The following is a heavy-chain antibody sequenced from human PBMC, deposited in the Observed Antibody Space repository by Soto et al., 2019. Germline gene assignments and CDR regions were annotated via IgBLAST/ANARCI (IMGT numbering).Heavy chain of an antibody. Sequence: PGGSLRLSCAASGFTFSSYGMHWVRQAPSKRLDWVAVIWYDGSNKYYADSVNGRFTISRDNSKNTLYLQMNSLRAEDTAVYYCARGPVGWFGELDGSMVVWGLGTTVTVPS. CDR2: IWYDGSNK. D-gene: IGHD3-10*01. J-gene: IGHJ6*02. CDR1: GFTFSSYG. CDR3: ARGPVGWFGELDGSMVV. V-gene: IGHV3-33*01.